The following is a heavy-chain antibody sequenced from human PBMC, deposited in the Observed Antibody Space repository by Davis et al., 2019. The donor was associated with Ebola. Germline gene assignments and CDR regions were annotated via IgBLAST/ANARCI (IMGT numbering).Heavy chain of an antibody. V-gene: IGHV4-59*08. J-gene: IGHJ3*01. CDR1: GFSISSYY. Sequence: MPSETLSLTCTASGFSISSYYWSWIRQPPGKGLEWFGYIYYSGSTNYNPSLKSRVTISVDTSKNQFPLKLSSVTAADTAVYYCARPHTSGWGDPFDVWGQGTMVIVSS. CDR2: IYYSGST. CDR3: ARPHTSGWGDPFDV. D-gene: IGHD6-19*01.